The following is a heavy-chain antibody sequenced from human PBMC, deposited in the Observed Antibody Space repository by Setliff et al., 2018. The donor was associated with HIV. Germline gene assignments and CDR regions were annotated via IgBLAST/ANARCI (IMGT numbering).Heavy chain of an antibody. CDR1: GFTFSTYG. V-gene: IGHV3-21*01. CDR2: ISRSSEYK. D-gene: IGHD3-10*01. CDR3: ARDRDGATMVRGVIIRGGFDY. J-gene: IGHJ4*02. Sequence: GGSLRLSCAASGFTFSTYGMNWVRQAPGKGLEWVSSISRSSEYKYSADSVKGRFTISRDNAKNSLYLQMNSLRAEDTAVYYCARDRDGATMVRGVIIRGGFDYWGQGTLVTVSS.